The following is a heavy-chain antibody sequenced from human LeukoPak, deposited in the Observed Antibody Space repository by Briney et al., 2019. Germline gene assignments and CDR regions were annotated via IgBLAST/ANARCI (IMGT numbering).Heavy chain of an antibody. CDR3: AKESTWGVVVIAIPSYFDY. V-gene: IGHV3-23*01. CDR2: ISGSGGST. CDR1: GFTFSSYG. D-gene: IGHD2-21*01. J-gene: IGHJ4*02. Sequence: GGSLRLSCAASGFTFSSYGMSWVRQAPGEGLEWVSAISGSGGSTYYADSVKGRFTISRDNSKNTLYLQMNSLRAEDTAVYYCAKESTWGVVVIAIPSYFDYWGQGTLVTVSS.